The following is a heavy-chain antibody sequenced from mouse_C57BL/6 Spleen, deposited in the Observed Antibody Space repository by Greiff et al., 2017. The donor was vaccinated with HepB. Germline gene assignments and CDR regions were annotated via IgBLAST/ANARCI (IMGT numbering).Heavy chain of an antibody. CDR1: GFSLTSYG. Sequence: VQLQQSGPGLVQPSQSLSITCTVSGFSLTSYGVHWVRQSPGTGLEWLGVIWSGGSTDYNAAFISRLSISKDNSKRQVFFKMNSLQADDTAIYYCARDYGDLYAMDYWGQGTSVTVSS. V-gene: IGHV2-2*01. J-gene: IGHJ4*01. CDR2: IWSGGST. CDR3: ARDYGDLYAMDY. D-gene: IGHD1-2*01.